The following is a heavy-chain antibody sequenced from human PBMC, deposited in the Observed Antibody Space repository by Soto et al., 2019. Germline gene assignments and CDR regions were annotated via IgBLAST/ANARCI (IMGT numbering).Heavy chain of an antibody. CDR2: IVVGSGNT. D-gene: IGHD3-10*01. V-gene: IGHV1-58*01. CDR1: GFTFTSSA. J-gene: IGHJ6*02. Sequence: SVKVSCKASGFTFTSSAVQWVRQARGQRLEWIGWIVVGSGNTNYAQKFQERVTITRDMSTSTAYMELSSLRSEDAAVYYCAAVGYGSGSYYSPYYYYYGMDVWGQGTTVTVSS. CDR3: AAVGYGSGSYYSPYYYYYGMDV.